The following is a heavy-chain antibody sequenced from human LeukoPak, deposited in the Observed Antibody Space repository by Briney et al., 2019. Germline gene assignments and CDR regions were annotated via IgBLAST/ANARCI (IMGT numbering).Heavy chain of an antibody. CDR2: ISYDGSNK. CDR3: AKDSWRSTTVTTRGIYYYYGMDV. Sequence: GGSLRLSCAASGFTFSSYGMHWVRQAPGKGLEWVAVISYDGSNKYYADSVKGRFTISRDNSKNTLYLQMNSLRAEGTAVYYCAKDSWRSTTVTTRGIYYYYGMDVWGQGTTVTVSS. CDR1: GFTFSSYG. J-gene: IGHJ6*02. V-gene: IGHV3-30*18. D-gene: IGHD4-17*01.